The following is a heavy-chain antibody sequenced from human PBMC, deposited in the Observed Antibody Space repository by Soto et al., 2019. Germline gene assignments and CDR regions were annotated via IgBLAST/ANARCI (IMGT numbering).Heavy chain of an antibody. CDR2: VYPGDSDT. Sequence: ASGYSLTSYWIGWVRQRPGKGLEWMGIVYPGDSDTRYNPSFRGQVTISVDRSTSTAYLQWSSLKASDSAMYYCTRRAGYIDYWGQGTLVTVSS. D-gene: IGHD6-13*01. CDR3: TRRAGYIDY. J-gene: IGHJ4*02. CDR1: GYSLTSYW. V-gene: IGHV5-51*01.